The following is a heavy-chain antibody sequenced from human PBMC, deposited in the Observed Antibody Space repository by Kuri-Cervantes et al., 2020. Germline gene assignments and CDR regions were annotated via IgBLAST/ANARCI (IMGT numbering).Heavy chain of an antibody. V-gene: IGHV1-18*01. Sequence: ASVKVSCKASGYTFTSYGISWVRQAPGQGLEWMGWISAYNGNTNYAQKLQGRVTMTTDTSTSTAYMELRSLRSDDTAVYYCATNRCSGTSCYEYNWFDPWGQGTLVTVSS. D-gene: IGHD2-2*01. CDR1: GYTFTSYG. CDR3: ATNRCSGTSCYEYNWFDP. J-gene: IGHJ5*02. CDR2: ISAYNGNT.